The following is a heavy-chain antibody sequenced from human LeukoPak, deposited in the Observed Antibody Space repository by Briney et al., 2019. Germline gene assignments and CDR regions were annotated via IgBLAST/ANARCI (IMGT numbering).Heavy chain of an antibody. CDR3: ARAHLGPSMVRGVIIT. CDR1: GGSFSGYY. V-gene: IGHV4-34*01. CDR2: IEHYGST. Sequence: PSETLSLTCAVYGGSFSGYYWSWIRQPPGKGLEWIGEIEHYGSTNYSPSLKSRVTISIDTSRNQFSLKLSSVTAADTAVYYCARAHLGPSMVRGVIITWGQGTLVTVSS. J-gene: IGHJ4*02. D-gene: IGHD3-10*01.